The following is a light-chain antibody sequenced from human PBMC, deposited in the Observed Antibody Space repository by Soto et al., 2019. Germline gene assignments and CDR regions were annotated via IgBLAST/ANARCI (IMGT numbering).Light chain of an antibody. Sequence: QPVLTQSPSASASLGASVKLTCTLSSGHSSYAIAWHQQQPEKGPRYLMKLNSDGSHSKGDGIPDRFSGSSSGAERYLTISSLQSEDEADYFCQTWDTGIQREFGGGTKLTVL. V-gene: IGLV4-69*01. CDR2: LNSDGSH. J-gene: IGLJ3*02. CDR3: QTWDTGIQRE. CDR1: SGHSSYA.